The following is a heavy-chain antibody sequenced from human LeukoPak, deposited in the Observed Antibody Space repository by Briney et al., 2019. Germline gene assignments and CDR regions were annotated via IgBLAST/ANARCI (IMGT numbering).Heavy chain of an antibody. D-gene: IGHD3-9*01. V-gene: IGHV1-2*02. CDR2: MNPKSGGT. CDR3: ARSPDILTGEKFDY. CDR1: GYTFTGYY. Sequence: ASVKVSCKASGYTFTGYYDHWVRQAPGQGLEWMGWMNPKSGGTNYAQKFEARVTMNRDTSISTAYMELSRLRFDDTAVYYCARSPDILTGEKFDYWGQGTLVTVSS. J-gene: IGHJ4*02.